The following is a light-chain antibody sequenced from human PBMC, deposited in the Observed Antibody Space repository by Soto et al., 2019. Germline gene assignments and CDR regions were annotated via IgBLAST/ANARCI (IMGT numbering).Light chain of an antibody. J-gene: IGKJ5*01. V-gene: IGKV3-11*01. CDR1: QGVRGY. Sequence: EIVLTQSPVPLSLSPGERSTLLCRASQGVRGYLAWYQQKPGQAPRLLIYDASNRATGIPARFSGSGSGTDFTLTISSLEPEDFAVYYGQQRSNWPPITFGRGTRLEIK. CDR2: DAS. CDR3: QQRSNWPPIT.